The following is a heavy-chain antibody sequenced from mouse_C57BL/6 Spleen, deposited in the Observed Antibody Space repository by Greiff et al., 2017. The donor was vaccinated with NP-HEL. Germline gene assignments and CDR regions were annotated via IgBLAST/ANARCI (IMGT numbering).Heavy chain of an antibody. D-gene: IGHD1-1*01. CDR3: ARESYYGSSPFFDY. CDR2: IHPNSGST. J-gene: IGHJ2*01. Sequence: QVQLQQPGAELVKPGASVKLSCKASGYTFTSYWMHWVKQRPGQGLEWIGMIHPNSGSTKYNEKFKSKATLTVDKSSSTAYMQLSSLTSEDSAVYYCARESYYGSSPFFDYWGQGTTLTVSS. CDR1: GYTFTSYW. V-gene: IGHV1-64*01.